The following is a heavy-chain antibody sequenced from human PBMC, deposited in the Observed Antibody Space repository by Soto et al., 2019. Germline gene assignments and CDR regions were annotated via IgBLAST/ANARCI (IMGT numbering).Heavy chain of an antibody. V-gene: IGHV4-31*03. CDR3: ARVRRGLDVDTAMVYNYGMDV. Sequence: SETLSLTCTVSGGSISSGGYYWSWIRQHPGKGLEWIGYIYYSGSTYYNPSLKSRVTISVDTSKNQFSLKLSSVTAADTAVYYCARVRRGLDVDTAMVYNYGMDVWGQGTTVTVSS. CDR1: GGSISSGGYY. D-gene: IGHD5-18*01. CDR2: IYYSGST. J-gene: IGHJ6*02.